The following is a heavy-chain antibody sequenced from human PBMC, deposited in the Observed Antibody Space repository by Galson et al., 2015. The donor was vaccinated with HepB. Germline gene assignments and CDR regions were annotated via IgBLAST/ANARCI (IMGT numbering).Heavy chain of an antibody. CDR3: ARDQAYYDFWSGYYTGPFDY. J-gene: IGHJ4*02. V-gene: IGHV3-21*01. CDR2: ISSSSSYI. D-gene: IGHD3-3*01. Sequence: SLRLSCAASGFTFSSYSMNWVRQAPGKGLEWVSSISSSSSYIYYADSVKGRFTISRDNAKNSLYLQMNSLRAEDTAVYYCARDQAYYDFWSGYYTGPFDYWGQGTLVTVSS. CDR1: GFTFSSYS.